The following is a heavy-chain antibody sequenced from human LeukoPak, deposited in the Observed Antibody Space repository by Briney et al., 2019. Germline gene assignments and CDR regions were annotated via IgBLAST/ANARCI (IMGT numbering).Heavy chain of an antibody. J-gene: IGHJ6*02. CDR1: GFTFSSYS. CDR2: ISSSSSYI. Sequence: PGGSLRLSCGASGFTFSSYSMNWVRQAPGKGLEWVSSISSSSSYIYYADSVKGRFTISRDNAKNSLYLQMNSLRAEDTAVYYCARDQELRNYDFWSGYYDPNSYGMGVWGQGTTVTVSS. CDR3: ARDQELRNYDFWSGYYDPNSYGMGV. D-gene: IGHD3-3*01. V-gene: IGHV3-21*01.